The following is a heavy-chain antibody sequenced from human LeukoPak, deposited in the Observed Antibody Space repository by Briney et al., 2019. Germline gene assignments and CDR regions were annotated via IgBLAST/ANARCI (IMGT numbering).Heavy chain of an antibody. V-gene: IGHV3-53*01. CDR1: GFTVSSNH. Sequence: SGRSLILSCAASGFTVSSNHMNWVRQAPGKGLEWVSVVYSGGSTYYADSVKGRFTISRDNSKNTLYLQMNSLRAEDTAVYYCARAPSYYYGMDVWGQGTTVTVSS. J-gene: IGHJ6*02. CDR2: VYSGGST. CDR3: ARAPSYYYGMDV.